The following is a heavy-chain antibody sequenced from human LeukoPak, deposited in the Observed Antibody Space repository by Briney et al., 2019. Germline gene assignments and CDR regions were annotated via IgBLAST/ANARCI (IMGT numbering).Heavy chain of an antibody. CDR3: ARVGPAFSPAANYFDY. J-gene: IGHJ4*02. D-gene: IGHD2-2*01. CDR1: GYTFTGYY. Sequence: GASVKVSCKASGYTFTGYYMHWVRQAPGQGLEWMGWISAYNGNTNYAQKLQGRVTMTTDTSTSTAYMELRSLRSDETAVYYCARVGPAFSPAANYFDYWGQGTLVTVSS. V-gene: IGHV1-18*04. CDR2: ISAYNGNT.